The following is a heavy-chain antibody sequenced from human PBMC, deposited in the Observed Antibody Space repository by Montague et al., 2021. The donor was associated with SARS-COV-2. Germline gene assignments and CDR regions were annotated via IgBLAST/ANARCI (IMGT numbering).Heavy chain of an antibody. CDR3: ARVAGLDVFGVDYYGLDV. CDR1: GGSLSSFY. D-gene: IGHD3-3*01. Sequence: SETLSLTCSVSGGSLSSFYWSWIRQPPGQGLEYIGYIHYSGSTNFSPSLTSRVSISLDTSKNQFSLNLRSVTTADTAVSYCARVAGLDVFGVDYYGLDVWGQGTPVTVSS. J-gene: IGHJ6*02. V-gene: IGHV4-59*01. CDR2: IHYSGST.